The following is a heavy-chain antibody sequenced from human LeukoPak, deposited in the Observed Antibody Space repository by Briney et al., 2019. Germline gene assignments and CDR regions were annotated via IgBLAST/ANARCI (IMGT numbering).Heavy chain of an antibody. V-gene: IGHV1-2*02. Sequence: ASVTVSRKASRYTFIGYFLHWVRRPPGQGFEWMGWINPNSGDTSYTQTFQGRVTKTRDTSISTAYMEVNSLRSDDTAVYYCARAQSLTAPAGTFANSWGQGTLVTVSS. CDR2: INPNSGDT. J-gene: IGHJ4*02. CDR1: RYTFIGYF. D-gene: IGHD6-13*01. CDR3: ARAQSLTAPAGTFANS.